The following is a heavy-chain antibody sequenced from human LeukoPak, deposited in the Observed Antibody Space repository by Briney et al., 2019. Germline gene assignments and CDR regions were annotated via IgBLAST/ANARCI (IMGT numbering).Heavy chain of an antibody. V-gene: IGHV3-30-3*01. CDR3: ARTDTDDYGDYALAEYFRH. Sequence: PGGSLRLSCAASGFTFSSYAMHWVRQAPGKGLEWVAVISYDGSNKYYADSVKGRFTISRDNSKNTLYLQMNSLRAEDTAVYYCARTDTDDYGDYALAEYFRHWGQGTLVTVSS. CDR1: GFTFSSYA. D-gene: IGHD4-17*01. J-gene: IGHJ1*01. CDR2: ISYDGSNK.